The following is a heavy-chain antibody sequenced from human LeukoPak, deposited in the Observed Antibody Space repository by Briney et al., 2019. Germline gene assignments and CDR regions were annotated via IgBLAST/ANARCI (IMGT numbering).Heavy chain of an antibody. V-gene: IGHV1-69*04. J-gene: IGHJ4*02. D-gene: IGHD2-15*01. CDR1: GGTFSSYA. CDR3: ARIGLCSGGSCYVDY. CDR2: IIPIFDIG. Sequence: SVKVSCKASGGTFSSYAISWVRQAPGQRREWMGRIIPIFDIGNYAQKFQGRVTITADKSTSTAYMELSSLRSEDTAVYYCARIGLCSGGSCYVDYWGQGTLVTVSS.